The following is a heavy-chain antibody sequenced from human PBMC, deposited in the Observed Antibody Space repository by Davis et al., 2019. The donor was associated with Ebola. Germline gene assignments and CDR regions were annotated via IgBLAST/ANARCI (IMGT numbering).Heavy chain of an antibody. CDR1: GGSITSYY. V-gene: IGHV4-59*01. CDR2: VYYTWST. Sequence: MPSETLSLTCTVSGGSITSYYWSWIRQPPGKGLEWIGYVYYTWSTSYNPSLKSRVTISVDTSRNQFSLRLSSVTAADTAVYYCARDPLWSGYYDSWGQGTLVTVSS. D-gene: IGHD3-3*01. CDR3: ARDPLWSGYYDS. J-gene: IGHJ4*02.